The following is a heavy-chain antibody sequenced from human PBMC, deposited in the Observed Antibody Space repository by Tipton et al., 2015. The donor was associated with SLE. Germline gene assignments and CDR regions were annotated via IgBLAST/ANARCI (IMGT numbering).Heavy chain of an antibody. CDR3: AREVGHYYDSSGYDY. D-gene: IGHD3-22*01. V-gene: IGHV4-61*10. J-gene: IGHJ4*02. CDR2: IYYSGST. Sequence: TLSLTCTVSGGSISSGSYYWSWIRQPAGKGLEWIGYIYYSGSTNYNPSLKSRVTISVDTSKNQFSLKLSSVTAADTAVYYCAREVGHYYDSSGYDYWGQGTLVTVSS. CDR1: GGSISSGSYY.